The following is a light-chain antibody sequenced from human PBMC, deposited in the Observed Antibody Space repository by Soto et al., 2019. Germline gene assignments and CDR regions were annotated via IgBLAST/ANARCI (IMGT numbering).Light chain of an antibody. CDR3: QQHNNWPPET. CDR2: GAS. Sequence: EIVMTQSPATLSVSPGERATLSCRASQSVSRNLAWYQQKPGQAPRLLIFGASTRATGIPDRFSGSGSGTEFTLTISSLQSEDFAVYYCQQHNNWPPETFGQGTKV. CDR1: QSVSRN. V-gene: IGKV3-15*01. J-gene: IGKJ1*01.